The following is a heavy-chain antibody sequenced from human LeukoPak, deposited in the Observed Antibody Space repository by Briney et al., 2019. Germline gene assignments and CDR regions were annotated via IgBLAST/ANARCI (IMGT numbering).Heavy chain of an antibody. V-gene: IGHV3-53*01. D-gene: IGHD6-13*01. CDR3: ARKLAAAGTGYAGSFDP. CDR2: IYSGGST. Sequence: RAGGSLRLSCAASGFTFSSYSMNWVRQAPGKGLEWVSVIYSGGSTYYADSVKGRFTISRDSSKNTLYLQMNSLRAEDTAVYYCARKLAAAGTGYAGSFDPWGQGTLVTVSS. J-gene: IGHJ5*02. CDR1: GFTFSSYS.